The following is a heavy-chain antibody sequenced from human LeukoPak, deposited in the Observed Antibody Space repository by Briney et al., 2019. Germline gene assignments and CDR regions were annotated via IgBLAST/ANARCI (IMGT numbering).Heavy chain of an antibody. D-gene: IGHD3-22*01. CDR3: ARGWVPSDITLK. CDR2: INSDGSDT. Sequence: GGSLRLSCAASGFTFSSCWMHWVRQAPGKGLVWVSRINSDGSDTNYADSVKGRFTISRDNARNTVYLQMNSLRAEDTAVYYCARGWVPSDITLKWGQGTMVTVSS. CDR1: GFTFSSCW. J-gene: IGHJ3*01. V-gene: IGHV3-74*01.